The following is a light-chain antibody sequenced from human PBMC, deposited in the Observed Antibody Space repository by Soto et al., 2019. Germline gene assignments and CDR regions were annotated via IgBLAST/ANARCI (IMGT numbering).Light chain of an antibody. V-gene: IGLV1-40*01. CDR3: QSYDSSLSDV. Sequence: QSVLTQPPSVSVAPGQRVTISCTGSSSNIGAGYDVHWYQQLPGTDPKLLIYGNSNRPSGVPDRFSGSKSGTSASLAITGLQAEDEADYYCQSYDSSLSDVFGTGTKLTVL. CDR2: GNS. J-gene: IGLJ1*01. CDR1: SSNIGAGYD.